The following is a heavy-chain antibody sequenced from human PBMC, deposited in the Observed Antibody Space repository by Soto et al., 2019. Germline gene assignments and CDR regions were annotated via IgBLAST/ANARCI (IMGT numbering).Heavy chain of an antibody. CDR3: ARTFSTTRQSHFDY. V-gene: IGHV2-70*04. CDR1: GFSLSTSGMR. J-gene: IGHJ4*02. CDR2: IDWDDDK. Sequence: SGPTLVNPTQTLTLTCTFSGFSLSTSGMRVSWIRQPPGKALEWLARIDWDDDKFYSTSLKTRLTISKDTSKKQVVLTMTNMDPVDTATYYCARTFSTTRQSHFDYWGQGTLVTVSS.